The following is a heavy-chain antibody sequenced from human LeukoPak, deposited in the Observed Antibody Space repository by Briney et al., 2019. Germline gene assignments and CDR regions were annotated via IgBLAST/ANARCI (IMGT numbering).Heavy chain of an antibody. CDR3: TTPRGGSQVADY. J-gene: IGHJ4*02. Sequence: GGCLKLSCAASGFTFSGSAMHWVRQGSGRGLEWVGRIRSIANSYATAYTPSVKGRFTISRNASKNRAYLQMNSLQTDDTAVYYCTTPRGGSQVADYWGQGTLVTVSS. V-gene: IGHV3-73*01. CDR2: IRSIANSYAT. D-gene: IGHD2-15*01. CDR1: GFTFSGSA.